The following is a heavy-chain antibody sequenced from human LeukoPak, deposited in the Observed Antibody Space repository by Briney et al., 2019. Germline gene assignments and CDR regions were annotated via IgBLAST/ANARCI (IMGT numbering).Heavy chain of an antibody. CDR3: ARESELLWFGELILNFDY. J-gene: IGHJ4*02. Sequence: SETLSPTCTVSGGSITSDNYYWSWIRQPAGKGLEWIGRIYASGSTNYNPSLKSRVTISVDTSKNQFSLKLSSVTAADTAVYYCARESELLWFGELILNFDYWGQGTLVTVSS. D-gene: IGHD3-10*01. CDR2: IYASGST. V-gene: IGHV4-61*02. CDR1: GGSITSDNYY.